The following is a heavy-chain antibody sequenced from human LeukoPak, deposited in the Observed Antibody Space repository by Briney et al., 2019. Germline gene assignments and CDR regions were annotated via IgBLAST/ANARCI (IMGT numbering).Heavy chain of an antibody. J-gene: IGHJ6*03. CDR1: GGSISSSSYY. Sequence: SETLSLTCTVSGGSISSSSYYWGWIRQPPGKGLEWIGSIYYSGSTYYNPSLKSRVTISVDTSKNQFSLKLSSVTAADTAVYYCARRTGYLNYYYYYYMDVWGNGTTVTVSS. D-gene: IGHD3/OR15-3a*01. CDR3: ARRTGYLNYYYYYYMDV. CDR2: IYYSGST. V-gene: IGHV4-39*01.